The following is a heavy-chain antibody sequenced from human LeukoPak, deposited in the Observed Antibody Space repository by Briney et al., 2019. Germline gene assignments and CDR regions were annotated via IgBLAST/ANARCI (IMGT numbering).Heavy chain of an antibody. CDR2: INHSGST. CDR3: ARGSLFVDY. J-gene: IGHJ4*02. CDR1: GGSFSGYY. Sequence: SETLSLTCAVYGGSFSGYYWSWIRQPPGKGLEWIGEINHSGSTNYNPSLKSRVTISVDTSKNQFSLKLSSVTAADAAVCYCARGSLFVDYWGQGTLVTVSS. D-gene: IGHD2-21*01. V-gene: IGHV4-34*01.